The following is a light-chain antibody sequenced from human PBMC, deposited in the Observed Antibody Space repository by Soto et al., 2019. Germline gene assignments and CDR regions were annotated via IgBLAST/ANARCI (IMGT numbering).Light chain of an antibody. CDR2: DVS. CDR3: CSYAGSYTWV. V-gene: IGLV2-11*01. CDR1: SSDVGGYNY. J-gene: IGLJ3*02. Sequence: QSVLTQPRSVSGSPGQSVTISCTGTSSDVGGYNYVSWYHHHPGKAPKLMIYDVSKRPSGVPDRFSGSKSANTASLTISGLQAEDEADYYCCSYAGSYTWVFGGGTKLTVL.